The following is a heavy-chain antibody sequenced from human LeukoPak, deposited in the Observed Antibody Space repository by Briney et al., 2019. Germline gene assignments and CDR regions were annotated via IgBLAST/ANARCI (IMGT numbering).Heavy chain of an antibody. CDR2: ISAYNGNT. D-gene: IGHD5-12*01. CDR1: GYTFTSYG. J-gene: IGHJ4*02. V-gene: IGHV1-18*01. Sequence: GASVKVSCKASGYTFTSYGISWVRQAPGQGLEWMGWISAYNGNTNYAQKLQGRVTMTTDTSTSTAYMELRSLRSDDTAVYYCAREYSQVGTMDFDYWGQGTLVTVSS. CDR3: AREYSQVGTMDFDY.